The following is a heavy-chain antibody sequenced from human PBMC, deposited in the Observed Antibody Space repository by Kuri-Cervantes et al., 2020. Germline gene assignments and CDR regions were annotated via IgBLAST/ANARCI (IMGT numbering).Heavy chain of an antibody. CDR2: ISGSGGST. J-gene: IGHJ4*02. Sequence: GESLKISCAASGFTFSSYAMSWVRQAPGKGLEWVSAISGSGGSTYYADSVKGRFTISRGNSKNTLYLQMNSLRAEDTAVYYCAKDRLDYDFWSGYYLNYFDYWGQGTLVTVSS. CDR3: AKDRLDYDFWSGYYLNYFDY. V-gene: IGHV3-23*01. D-gene: IGHD3-3*01. CDR1: GFTFSSYA.